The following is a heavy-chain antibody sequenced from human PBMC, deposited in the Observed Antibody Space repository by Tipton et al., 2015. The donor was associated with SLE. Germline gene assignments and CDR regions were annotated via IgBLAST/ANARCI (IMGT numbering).Heavy chain of an antibody. CDR3: ARAVAGYFDY. CDR2: IYYGGST. J-gene: IGHJ4*02. CDR1: GGSISNRSYS. V-gene: IGHV4-39*07. Sequence: TLSLTCTISGGSISNRSYSWGWIRQPPGKGLEWIGTIYYGGSTYYNPSLKSRVTISVDTSKNQFSLKLSSVTAADTAVYYCARAVAGYFDYWGQGTLVTVSS. D-gene: IGHD6-19*01.